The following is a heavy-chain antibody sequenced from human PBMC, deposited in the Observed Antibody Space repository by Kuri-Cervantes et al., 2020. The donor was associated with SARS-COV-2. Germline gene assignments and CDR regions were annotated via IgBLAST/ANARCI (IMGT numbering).Heavy chain of an antibody. CDR3: ARVAGEGPIYYYYMDV. CDR1: GFTFSSYS. Sequence: GESLKISCAASGFTFSSYSMNWVRQAPGKGLEWVSYISSSSSTIYYADSVKGRFTISRDNAKNSLYLQMNSLRGDDTAVYYCARVAGEGPIYYYYMDVWGKGTTVTVSS. CDR2: ISSSSSTI. V-gene: IGHV3-48*01. J-gene: IGHJ6*03. D-gene: IGHD2-21*01.